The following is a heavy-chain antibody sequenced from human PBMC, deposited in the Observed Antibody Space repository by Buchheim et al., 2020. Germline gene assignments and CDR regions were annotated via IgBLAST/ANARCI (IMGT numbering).Heavy chain of an antibody. CDR1: GGSFSGYY. CDR3: ARGETTIFGVVTPVDY. J-gene: IGHJ4*02. Sequence: QVQLQQWGAGLLKPSETLSLTCAVYGGSFSGYYWSWIRQPPGKGLEWIGEINHSGSTNYNPSLKSRVTISVDTSQNQFSLKLSSVTAADTAVYYCARGETTIFGVVTPVDYWGQGTL. CDR2: INHSGST. V-gene: IGHV4-34*01. D-gene: IGHD3-3*01.